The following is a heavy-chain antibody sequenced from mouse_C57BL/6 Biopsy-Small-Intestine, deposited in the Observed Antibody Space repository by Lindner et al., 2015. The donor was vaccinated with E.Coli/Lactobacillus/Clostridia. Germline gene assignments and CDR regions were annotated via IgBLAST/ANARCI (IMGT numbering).Heavy chain of an antibody. Sequence: SVKVSCKASGCTFTSYDINWVRQATGQGLEWMGWMNPNSGNRGLAQKFQGRVSLTRDTSISTAYMELSSLRSEDTAVYYCARVGPLRGDYFDWGQGTLVTVSS. CDR2: MNPNSGNR. J-gene: IGHJ4*01. V-gene: IGHV1S55*01. D-gene: IGHD2-13*01. CDR3: ARVGPLRGDYFD. CDR1: GCTFTSYD.